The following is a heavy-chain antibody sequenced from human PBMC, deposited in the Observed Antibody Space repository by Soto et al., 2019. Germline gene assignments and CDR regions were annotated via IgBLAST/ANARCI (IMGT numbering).Heavy chain of an antibody. V-gene: IGHV4-38-2*01. CDR1: DYSINSDYY. J-gene: IGHJ4*02. CDR2: IDYRGST. CDR3: TRVPVDGSSGYWFDY. Sequence: PSETLSLTCAVSDYSINSDYYWGWVRQPPGKGLEWIGNIDYRGSTYYNPSLKSRITISVDTSKNHFSLKLTSVTAADTAVYYCTRVPVDGSSGYWFDYWGQGTLVTVSS. D-gene: IGHD3-22*01.